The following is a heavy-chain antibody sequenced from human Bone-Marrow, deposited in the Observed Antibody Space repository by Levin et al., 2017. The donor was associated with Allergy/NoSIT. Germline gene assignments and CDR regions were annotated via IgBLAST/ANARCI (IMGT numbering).Heavy chain of an antibody. CDR1: NGSISSYF. D-gene: IGHD2-8*01. CDR2: IYASGST. V-gene: IGHV4-4*07. CDR3: ARRRGSMVGFDI. Sequence: RTGGSLRLSCTVSNGSISSYFWSWIRQPAGKRLEWVGRIYASGSTKYNPSLHSRVTMSVDTSKNQFSLNLTSVTAADTAVYYCARRRGSMVGFDIWGQGTMVTVSS. J-gene: IGHJ3*02.